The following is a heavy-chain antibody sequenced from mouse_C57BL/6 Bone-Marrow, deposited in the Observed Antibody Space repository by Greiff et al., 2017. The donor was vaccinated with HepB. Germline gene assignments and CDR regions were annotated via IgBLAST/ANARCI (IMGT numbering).Heavy chain of an antibody. CDR3: AIVSYDGYGFAY. J-gene: IGHJ3*01. CDR2: IRNKANGYTT. CDR1: GFTFTDYY. V-gene: IGHV7-3*01. D-gene: IGHD2-3*01. Sequence: EVQGVESGGGLVQPGGSLSLSCAASGFTFTDYYMSWVRQPPGKALEWLGFIRNKANGYTTEYSASVKGRFTISRDNSQSILYLQMNALRAEDSATYDCAIVSYDGYGFAYWGQGTLVTVSA.